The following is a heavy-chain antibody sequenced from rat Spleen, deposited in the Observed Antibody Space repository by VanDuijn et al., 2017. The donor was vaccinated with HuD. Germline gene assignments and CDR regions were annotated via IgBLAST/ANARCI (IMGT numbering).Heavy chain of an antibody. V-gene: IGHV2-77*01. CDR3: TRGNFDY. CDR2: IWSGGST. CDR1: GFSLTKYG. Sequence: QVQMKETGPGLVQTTQTLSVTCTVSGFSLTKYGVHWVRQSPEKGLEWLAIIWSGGSTYYNSVLKSRLNISRDTSKSQVFLKMNSLLTEDTAMYFCTRGNFDYWGQGVMVTVSS. J-gene: IGHJ2*01.